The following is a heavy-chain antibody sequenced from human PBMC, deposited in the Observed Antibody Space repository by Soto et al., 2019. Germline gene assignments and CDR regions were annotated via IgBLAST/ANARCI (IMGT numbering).Heavy chain of an antibody. V-gene: IGHV4-4*02. CDR2: ISHSGST. J-gene: IGHJ5*02. CDR1: GGSISSSNW. Sequence: PSETLSLTCAVSGGSISSSNWWSWVRQPPGKGLQWLGAISHSGSTTYNPSLKSRLTISVDRSKTQFSLNLSSVTAADTAVYYCARRDRSGYSYWLDTWGQGTLVTVSS. CDR3: ARRDRSGYSYWLDT. D-gene: IGHD3-22*01.